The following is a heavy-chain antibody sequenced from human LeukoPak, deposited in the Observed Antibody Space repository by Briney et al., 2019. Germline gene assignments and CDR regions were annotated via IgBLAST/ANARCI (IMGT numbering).Heavy chain of an antibody. CDR2: LYSNGDT. Sequence: GGSLRLSCAASGLTVSSNYMTWVRQAPGKGLELVSVLYSNGDTYYADSVKGRFTISRDNSKNTLYLQLNTLRAEDTAVYYCARYVPSCGGNCNDGFDIWGQGTMVSVSS. CDR1: GLTVSSNY. CDR3: ARYVPSCGGNCNDGFDI. J-gene: IGHJ3*02. D-gene: IGHD2-21*01. V-gene: IGHV3-53*01.